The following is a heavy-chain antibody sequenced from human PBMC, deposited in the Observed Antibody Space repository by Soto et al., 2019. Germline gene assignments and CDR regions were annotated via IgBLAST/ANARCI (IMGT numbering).Heavy chain of an antibody. CDR3: VSKLGPYYHGLDV. V-gene: IGHV4-4*02. Sequence: TSETLSLTCTVYGDSITNNHWWSWVRQPPGKGPELIGEIYHTGIANYNPSLESRVASSVDKSKNQFSLSLTSVTAADTAVYYCVSKLGPYYHGLDVWGQGTTVTVSS. J-gene: IGHJ6*02. CDR1: GDSITNNHW. CDR2: IYHTGIA. D-gene: IGHD3-16*01.